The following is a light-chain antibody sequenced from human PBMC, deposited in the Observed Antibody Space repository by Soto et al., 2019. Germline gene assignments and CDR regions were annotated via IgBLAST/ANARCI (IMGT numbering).Light chain of an antibody. V-gene: IGLV2-14*01. CDR1: SSDVGGYNY. Sequence: QSALTQPASVSGSPGQSITISCTGTSSDVGGYNYVSWYQQHPGKAPKLIIYEVSNRPSGVSNRLSGSKSGNTASLTISGLQAEDEADYYCSSHISSSGTLVFGTGTKLTVL. CDR2: EVS. CDR3: SSHISSSGTLV. J-gene: IGLJ1*01.